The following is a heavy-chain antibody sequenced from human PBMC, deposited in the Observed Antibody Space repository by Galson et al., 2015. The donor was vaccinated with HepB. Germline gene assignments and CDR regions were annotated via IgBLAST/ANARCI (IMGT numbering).Heavy chain of an antibody. CDR3: ARGGRRYSYGWSIDY. J-gene: IGHJ4*02. Sequence: SETLSLTCAVYGGSFSGYYWSWIRQPPGKGLERIGEINHSGSTNYNPSLKSRVTTSVDTSKNQFSLKLSSVTAADTAVYYCARGGRRYSYGWSIDYWGQGTLVTVSS. CDR1: GGSFSGYY. CDR2: INHSGST. V-gene: IGHV4-34*01. D-gene: IGHD5-18*01.